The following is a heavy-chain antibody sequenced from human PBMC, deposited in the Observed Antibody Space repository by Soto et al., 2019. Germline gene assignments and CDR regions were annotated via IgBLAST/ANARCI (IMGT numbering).Heavy chain of an antibody. Sequence: QVQLQESGPGLVKPSETLSLTCVVSGGSISSYYWCWIRQPPGKGLECIGYIYYSGNTKYNPSLESRVTISVDMSKNQFSLNLRSVTAADTAVYYCARAPNDYNYHYYGLDVWGQGTTVTVSS. D-gene: IGHD4-4*01. CDR2: IYYSGNT. V-gene: IGHV4-59*01. CDR1: GGSISSYY. CDR3: ARAPNDYNYHYYGLDV. J-gene: IGHJ6*02.